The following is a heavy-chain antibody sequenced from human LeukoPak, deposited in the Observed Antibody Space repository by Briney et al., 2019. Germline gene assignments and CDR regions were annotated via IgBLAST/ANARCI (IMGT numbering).Heavy chain of an antibody. V-gene: IGHV1-18*01. J-gene: IGHJ6*04. D-gene: IGHD3-10*02. Sequence: ASVKVSCKASGYTFKNYGISWVRQAPGQGLEWMGWISAYNGKTNYAEKFQGRVTMTTDTSTSTVYMELRSLRAEDTAVYYCAELGITMIGGVWGKGTTVTISS. CDR2: ISAYNGKT. CDR3: AELGITMIGGV. CDR1: GYTFKNYG.